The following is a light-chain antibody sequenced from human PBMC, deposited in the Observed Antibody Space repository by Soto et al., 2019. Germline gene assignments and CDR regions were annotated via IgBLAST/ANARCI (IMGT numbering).Light chain of an antibody. J-gene: IGKJ2*01. Sequence: EIVLTQSPATLSLSPGERATLSCRASQSVSSYLAWYQQKPGQAPRLLIYDASSRATGIPARFSGSGSGTDFTLTISSPEPDDFAVYYCQQRSNWYTFGQGTKLEIK. CDR3: QQRSNWYT. CDR1: QSVSSY. V-gene: IGKV3-11*01. CDR2: DAS.